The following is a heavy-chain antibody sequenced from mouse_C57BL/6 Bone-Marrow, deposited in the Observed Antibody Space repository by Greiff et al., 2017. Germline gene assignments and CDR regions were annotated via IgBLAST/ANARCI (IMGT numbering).Heavy chain of an antibody. CDR1: GYTFTSYG. D-gene: IGHD1-1*01. J-gene: IGHJ2*01. Sequence: QVQLQQSGAELARPGASVKLSCKASGYTFTSYGISWVKQRTGQGLEWIGEIYPRSGNTYYNEKFKGKATLTADKSSSTAYMELRRLTSEDSAVYFCARRIIITTVVASYFDYGGQGTALTVSS. CDR3: ARRIIITTVVASYFDY. CDR2: IYPRSGNT. V-gene: IGHV1-81*01.